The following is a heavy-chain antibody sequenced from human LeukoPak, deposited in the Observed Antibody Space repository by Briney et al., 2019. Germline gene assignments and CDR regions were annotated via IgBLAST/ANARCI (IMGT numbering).Heavy chain of an antibody. CDR3: ARRSAAKDAFDI. D-gene: IGHD6-25*01. V-gene: IGHV3-74*01. CDR2: INSDGSST. J-gene: IGHJ3*02. CDR1: GFTFSSYW. Sequence: GGSLRLSSAASGFTFSSYWMHWVRQAPGKGLVWVSRINSDGSSTSYADSVKGRFTISRDNAKNTLYLQMNSLRAEDTAVYYCARRSAAKDAFDIWGQGTMVTVSS.